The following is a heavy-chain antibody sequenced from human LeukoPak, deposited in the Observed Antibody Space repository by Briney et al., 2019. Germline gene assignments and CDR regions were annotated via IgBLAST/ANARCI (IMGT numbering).Heavy chain of an antibody. J-gene: IGHJ5*02. CDR3: ARDARRVATNDWFDP. CDR1: GFTFSSYG. Sequence: GGSLRLSCAASGFTFSSYGMLWVRQAPGKGLEWVAVIWYDGSNKYYADSVKGRFTISRDNSKNTLYLQMNSLRAEDTAVYYCARDARRVATNDWFDPWGQGTLVTVSS. CDR2: IWYDGSNK. V-gene: IGHV3-33*01. D-gene: IGHD5-12*01.